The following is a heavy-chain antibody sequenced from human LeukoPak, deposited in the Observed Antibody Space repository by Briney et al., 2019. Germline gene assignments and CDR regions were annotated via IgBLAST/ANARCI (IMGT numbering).Heavy chain of an antibody. CDR2: INSDGSST. V-gene: IGHV3-74*01. CDR1: GFTFSSYW. J-gene: IGHJ3*02. CDR3: ARGRSSGWSDAFDI. Sequence: GRSLRLSCAASGFTFSSYWMHWVRQAPGKGLVWVSRINSDGSSTSYADSVKGRFTISRDNAKNTLYLQMNSLRAEDTAAYYCARGRSSGWSDAFDIWGQGTMVTVSS. D-gene: IGHD6-19*01.